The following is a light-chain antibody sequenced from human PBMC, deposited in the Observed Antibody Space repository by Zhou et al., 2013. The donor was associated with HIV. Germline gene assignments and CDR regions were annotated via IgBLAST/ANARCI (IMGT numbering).Light chain of an antibody. CDR1: QSIRSW. J-gene: IGKJ1*01. Sequence: DIQMTQSPSTLSASVGDRVTITCRASQSIRSWLAWYQQKPGKVPKLLIYKASSLESGVPSRFSGSGSGTEFYLTISSLQPDDFATYFCQQYNSYPRTFGPGTKVEI. V-gene: IGKV1-5*03. CDR3: QQYNSYPRT. CDR2: KAS.